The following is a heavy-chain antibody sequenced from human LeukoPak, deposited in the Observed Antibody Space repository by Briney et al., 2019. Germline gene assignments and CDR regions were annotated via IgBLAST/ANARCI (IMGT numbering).Heavy chain of an antibody. CDR2: INPSGGST. D-gene: IGHD3-3*01. Sequence: ASVKVSCKASGYTFTSYYMHWVRQAPGQGLEWMGIINPSGGSTSYAQKFQGRVTITADKSTSTAYMELSSLRSEDTAVYYCARKRITIFGVGFDAFDIWGQGTMVTVSS. CDR1: GYTFTSYY. J-gene: IGHJ3*02. V-gene: IGHV1-46*01. CDR3: ARKRITIFGVGFDAFDI.